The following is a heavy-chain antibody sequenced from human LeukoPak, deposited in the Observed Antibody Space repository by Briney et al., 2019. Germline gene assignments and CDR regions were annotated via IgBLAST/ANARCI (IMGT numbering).Heavy chain of an antibody. Sequence: PSETLSLTCIVSGDSSNSGRNYWGWIRQSTGKGLEWIASVYFSGSYQYNPSLMGRAFISVDSSKNQVSLRLDSVTAADSAVYHCARHLSGTTTAHYFDFWGQGTLVTVSS. D-gene: IGHD1-14*01. J-gene: IGHJ4*02. CDR3: ARHLSGTTTAHYFDF. CDR2: VYFSGSY. CDR1: GDSSNSGRNY. V-gene: IGHV4-39*01.